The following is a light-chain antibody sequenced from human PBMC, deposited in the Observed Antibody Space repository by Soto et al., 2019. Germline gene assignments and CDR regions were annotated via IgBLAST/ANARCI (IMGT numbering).Light chain of an antibody. V-gene: IGKV3-15*01. Sequence: EVVMTQSPATLSLSPGERATLSCRASQSVGSYLAWYQQKPGQAPRLLIYGASIRATGVPARFSGSGSGTEFTLLTISMQSEEFAVYCCRQYDNLSPWTFGLGTTVEVK. CDR2: GAS. CDR1: QSVGSY. J-gene: IGKJ1*01. CDR3: RQYDNLSPWT.